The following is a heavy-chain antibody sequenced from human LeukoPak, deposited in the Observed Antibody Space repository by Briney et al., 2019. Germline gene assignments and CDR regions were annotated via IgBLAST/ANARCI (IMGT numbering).Heavy chain of an antibody. CDR3: ARGGTYSSSWYPGAFDI. CDR2: IYSSGST. J-gene: IGHJ3*02. CDR1: RGSISSGRYY. Sequence: SETLSLTCTVSRGSISSGRYYWNWIRQPAGEGLEWIGRIYSSGSTNYNPSLKSRVTISVDTSKNQFSLKLTSVTAADTAVYYCARGGTYSSSWYPGAFDIWGQGTMVTVSS. D-gene: IGHD6-13*01. V-gene: IGHV4-61*02.